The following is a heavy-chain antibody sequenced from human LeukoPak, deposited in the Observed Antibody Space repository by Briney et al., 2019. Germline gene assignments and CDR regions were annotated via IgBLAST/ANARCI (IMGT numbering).Heavy chain of an antibody. D-gene: IGHD1-26*01. Sequence: ASVKVSCKASGYTFTGYYMHWVRQAPGQGLEWMGWINPNSGGTNYAQKFKGRVTMTRDTSISTAYMELSRLRSDDTAVYYCAREWAVGAHYYFDYWGQGTLVTVSS. CDR2: INPNSGGT. J-gene: IGHJ4*02. CDR3: AREWAVGAHYYFDY. CDR1: GYTFTGYY. V-gene: IGHV1-2*02.